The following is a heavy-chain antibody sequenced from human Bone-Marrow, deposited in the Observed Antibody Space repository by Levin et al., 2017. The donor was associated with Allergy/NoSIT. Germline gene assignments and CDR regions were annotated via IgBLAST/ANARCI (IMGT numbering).Heavy chain of an antibody. Sequence: ETLSLTCAASGFTFSSYWMSWVRQAPGKGLEWVANIKQDGSEKDYVDSVKGRFTISRDNAENSLFLQMNSLRAEDTAVYYCARAFYSRALFDFWGQGTLVTVSS. V-gene: IGHV3-7*01. CDR3: ARAFYSRALFDF. J-gene: IGHJ5*01. CDR1: GFTFSSYW. D-gene: IGHD6-13*01. CDR2: IKQDGSEK.